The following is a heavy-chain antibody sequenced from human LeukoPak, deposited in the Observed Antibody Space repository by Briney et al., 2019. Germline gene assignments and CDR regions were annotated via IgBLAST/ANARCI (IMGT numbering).Heavy chain of an antibody. CDR3: AREGMATIEY. J-gene: IGHJ4*02. Sequence: PGGSLRLSCAASGFTFSSYGMHWVRQAPGKGLEWVAFIRYDGSNKYHADSVKGRFTISRDNSKNTLFLQMNSLRAEDTAVYYCAREGMATIEYWGQGTLVTVSS. CDR1: GFTFSSYG. V-gene: IGHV3-30*02. D-gene: IGHD5-24*01. CDR2: IRYDGSNK.